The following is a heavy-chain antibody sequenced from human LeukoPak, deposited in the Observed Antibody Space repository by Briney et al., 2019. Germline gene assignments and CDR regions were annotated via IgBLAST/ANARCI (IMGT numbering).Heavy chain of an antibody. J-gene: IGHJ3*02. Sequence: GGSLRLSCAASGFTFSSYSMNWVRQAPGKGLEWVSYISSSSSTIYYADSVKGRFTISRDNAKNSLYLQMNSLRAEDTAVYYCARDMGIVVVPAAPVDAFDIWGQGTMVTVSS. D-gene: IGHD2-2*03. CDR3: ARDMGIVVVPAAPVDAFDI. CDR1: GFTFSSYS. CDR2: ISSSSSTI. V-gene: IGHV3-48*04.